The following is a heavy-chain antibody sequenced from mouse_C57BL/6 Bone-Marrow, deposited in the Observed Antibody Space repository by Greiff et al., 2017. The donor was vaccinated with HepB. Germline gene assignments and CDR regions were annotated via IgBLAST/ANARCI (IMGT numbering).Heavy chain of an antibody. D-gene: IGHD4-1*01. J-gene: IGHJ1*03. CDR1: GYTFTSYW. CDR2: IDPSDSET. V-gene: IGHV1-52*01. CDR3: ARRGTGTWYFDV. Sequence: QVQLQQSGAELVRPGSSVKLSCKASGYTFTSYWMHWVKQRPIQGLEWIGNIDPSDSETHYNQKFKDKATLTVDKSSSTAYMQLSSLTSEDSAVYYCARRGTGTWYFDVWGTGTTVTVSS.